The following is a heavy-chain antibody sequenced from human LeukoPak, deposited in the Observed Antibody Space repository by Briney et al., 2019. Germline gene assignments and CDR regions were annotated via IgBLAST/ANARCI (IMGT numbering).Heavy chain of an antibody. CDR1: GFSISNDW. V-gene: IGHV3-15*01. CDR2: VKSRSAGETI. J-gene: IGHJ4*02. Sequence: PGGSLRLSCAASGFSISNDWMSWVRQAPGKGLEWVARVKSRSAGETIDYAAPVKGRFTISRDDSKNTLYLQMNSLKTEDTAVYYCTLIQGWGSGSYYRDFWGQGTLVTVSS. D-gene: IGHD3-10*01. CDR3: TLIQGWGSGSYYRDF.